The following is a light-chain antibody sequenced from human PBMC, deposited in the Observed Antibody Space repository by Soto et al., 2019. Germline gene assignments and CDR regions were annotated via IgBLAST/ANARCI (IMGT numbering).Light chain of an antibody. CDR1: QSVSSTY. V-gene: IGKV3-11*01. CDR3: QQRNNWPPGIT. CDR2: DAS. J-gene: IGKJ5*01. Sequence: IVLTQSQCTLSLSPGERAILSCSASQSVSSTYLAWYQHKPGQGPRLLIYDASNRATGIPARFSGSGSGTDLTLTISSLEPEDFAVYYCQQRNNWPPGITFGQGTRLEI.